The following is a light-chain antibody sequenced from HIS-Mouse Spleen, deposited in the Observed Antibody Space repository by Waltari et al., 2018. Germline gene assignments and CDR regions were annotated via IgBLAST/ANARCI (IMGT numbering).Light chain of an antibody. V-gene: IGLV2-23*01. CDR1: SSDVGSYNP. Sequence: QSALTQPASVSGSPGQSITIPCPGTSSDVGSYNPVSWYQQHPGKAPKLMIYEGSKRPSGVSNRFSGSKSGNTASLTISGLQAEDEADYYCCSYAGSSTVVFGGGTKLTVL. J-gene: IGLJ2*01. CDR2: EGS. CDR3: CSYAGSSTVV.